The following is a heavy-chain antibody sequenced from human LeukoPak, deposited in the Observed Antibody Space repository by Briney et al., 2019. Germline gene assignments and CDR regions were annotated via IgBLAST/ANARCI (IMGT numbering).Heavy chain of an antibody. CDR2: IWYDGSNK. Sequence: PGRSLTLSCAASGFTFSSYGMHWVRQAPGKGLEWVAVIWYDGSNKYYADSVKGRFTISRDNSKNTLYLQMNSLRAEDTAVYYCAKAHSPYFDFWSAAAAFDYWGQGTLVTVSS. V-gene: IGHV3-33*06. CDR3: AKAHSPYFDFWSAAAAFDY. D-gene: IGHD3-3*01. CDR1: GFTFSSYG. J-gene: IGHJ4*02.